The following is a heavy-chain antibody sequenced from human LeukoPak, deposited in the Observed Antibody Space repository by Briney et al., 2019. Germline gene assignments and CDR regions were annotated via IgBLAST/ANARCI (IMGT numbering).Heavy chain of an antibody. V-gene: IGHV4-39*01. CDR3: MNYFWSGYLDAFDI. D-gene: IGHD3-3*01. CDR1: GGSISSSSYY. Sequence: PSETLSLTCTVSGGSISSSSYYWGWIRQPPGKGLEWIGSIYYSGSTYYNPSLKSRVTISVDTSKNQFSLKLSSVTAADTAVYYCMNYFWSGYLDAFDIWGQGTMVTVSS. J-gene: IGHJ3*02. CDR2: IYYSGST.